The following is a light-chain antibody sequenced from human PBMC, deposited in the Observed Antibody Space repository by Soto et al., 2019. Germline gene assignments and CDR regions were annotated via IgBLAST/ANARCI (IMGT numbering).Light chain of an antibody. J-gene: IGLJ2*01. CDR3: SSYAGSNNVV. CDR1: SSDVGGYNY. V-gene: IGLV2-8*01. CDR2: EVS. Sequence: QSALTQPPSASGSPGQSVTISCTGTSSDVGGYNYVSWYQQHPGKAPKLMIYEVSKRPSGVPDRFSGSKSGNTASLTVSGLKDEDEADSSCSSYAGSNNVVFGGGTQLTVL.